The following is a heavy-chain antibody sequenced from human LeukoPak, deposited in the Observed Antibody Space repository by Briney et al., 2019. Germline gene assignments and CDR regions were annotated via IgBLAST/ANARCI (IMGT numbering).Heavy chain of an antibody. D-gene: IGHD3-3*01. V-gene: IGHV3-30-3*01. J-gene: IGHJ4*02. CDR1: GFTFSSYA. Sequence: GGPLRLSCAASGFTFSSYAMHWVRQAPGKGLEWVAVISYDGSNKYYADSVKGRFTISRDNSKNTLYLQMNSLRAEDTAVYYCARDHDFWSGYYTSNEYYFDYWGQGTLVTVSS. CDR3: ARDHDFWSGYYTSNEYYFDY. CDR2: ISYDGSNK.